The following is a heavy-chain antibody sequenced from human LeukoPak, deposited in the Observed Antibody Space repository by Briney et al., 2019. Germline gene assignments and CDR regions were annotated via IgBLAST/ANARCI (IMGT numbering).Heavy chain of an antibody. J-gene: IGHJ4*02. CDR2: ISGSGGST. CDR3: AKDGTGDGYSFDY. CDR1: GFTFSSYG. V-gene: IGHV3-23*01. D-gene: IGHD5-24*01. Sequence: PGGSLRLSCAASGFTFSSYGMSWVRQAPGKGREWVSGISGSGGSTYYADSVKGRFTIYRDNSKNKLYLQMNSLRAEDTAVYYCAKDGTGDGYSFDYWGQGTLVTVSS.